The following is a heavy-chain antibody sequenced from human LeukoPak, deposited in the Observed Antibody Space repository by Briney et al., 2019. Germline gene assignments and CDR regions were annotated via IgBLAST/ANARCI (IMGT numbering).Heavy chain of an antibody. CDR2: IYYSGST. D-gene: IGHD3-16*02. CDR3: ARDQYDYVWGSYRWRGFDY. Sequence: SETLSLTCTVPGGSISSSSYYWGWIRQPPGKGLEWIGSIYYSGSTYYNPSLKSRVTISVDTSKNQFSLKLSSVTAADTAVYYCARDQYDYVWGSYRWRGFDYWGQGTLVTVSS. CDR1: GGSISSSSYY. J-gene: IGHJ4*02. V-gene: IGHV4-39*07.